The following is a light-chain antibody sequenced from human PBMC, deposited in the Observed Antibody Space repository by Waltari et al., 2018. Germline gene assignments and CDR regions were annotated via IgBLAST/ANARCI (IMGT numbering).Light chain of an antibody. CDR2: WAS. CDR1: QSVLCSSNNKNY. CDR3: QQYYSTPWT. J-gene: IGKJ1*01. V-gene: IGKV4-1*01. Sequence: DIVMTQTSDSVALCGGEGGTMNWKSRQSVLCSSNNKNYLAWNQQKPGQPPKLLIYWASTRESGVPDRFSGSGSGTDFTLTISSLQAEDVAVYYCQQYYSTPWTFGQGTKVEIK.